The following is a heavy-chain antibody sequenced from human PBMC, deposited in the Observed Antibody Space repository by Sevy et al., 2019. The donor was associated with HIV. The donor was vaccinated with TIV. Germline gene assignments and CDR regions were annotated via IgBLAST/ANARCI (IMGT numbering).Heavy chain of an antibody. Sequence: SETLSLICTVSGGSISTSSYYWAWIRQPPGKGLEWIGSIYYSGSTYYNPSLKSRVTISVDRSKNQFSLNLRSVTAADTAAYYCARPDSYSYYGMDDWGQGTTVTVSS. V-gene: IGHV4-39*01. D-gene: IGHD3-22*01. CDR3: ARPDSYSYYGMDD. J-gene: IGHJ6*02. CDR2: IYYSGST. CDR1: GGSISTSSYY.